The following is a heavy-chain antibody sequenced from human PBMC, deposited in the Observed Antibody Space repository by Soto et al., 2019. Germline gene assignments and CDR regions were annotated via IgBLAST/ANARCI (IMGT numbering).Heavy chain of an antibody. J-gene: IGHJ5*02. CDR2: ISPYTGNT. D-gene: IGHD1-26*01. Sequence: QVQLVQSGAEVKKPGASVKVSCKTSGYIFSNYGISWIRQAPGQGLEWMGWISPYTGNTDSAQSFQDRDTLITDTSTSPAYMELRSLRSDDTAVYYCAIVKYGEAVGGPDWFEPWGQGSLVTVSS. CDR3: AIVKYGEAVGGPDWFEP. CDR1: GYIFSNYG. V-gene: IGHV1-18*01.